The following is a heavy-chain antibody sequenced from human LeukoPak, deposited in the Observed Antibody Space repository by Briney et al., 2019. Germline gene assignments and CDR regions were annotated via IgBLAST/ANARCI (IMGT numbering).Heavy chain of an antibody. V-gene: IGHV3-23*01. D-gene: IGHD1-26*01. Sequence: GGSLRLSCAASGFTFSSYGMSWVRQAPGKGLEWVSGISGSGRTTYYAESVKGRFTISRDNSKNTLNLQMNSLRAEDTAVYYCAKEGLAYSTGYFDYWGQGTLVTVSS. CDR1: GFTFSSYG. CDR2: ISGSGRTT. J-gene: IGHJ4*02. CDR3: AKEGLAYSTGYFDY.